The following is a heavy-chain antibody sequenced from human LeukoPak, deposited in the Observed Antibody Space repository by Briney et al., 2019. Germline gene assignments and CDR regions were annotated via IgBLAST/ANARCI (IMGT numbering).Heavy chain of an antibody. CDR1: GFTFSNFG. CDR2: ISNNGNTQ. V-gene: IGHV3-30*18. J-gene: IGHJ4*02. CDR3: AKGPQLGVRFADY. D-gene: IGHD3-3*01. Sequence: GGSLRLSCAASGFTFSNFGMHWVRQAPGKGLEWVAIISNNGNTQVYADSVKGRFTISRDNSKNTLYLQMNSLRAEDTAVYYCAKGPQLGVRFADYWGQGTLVTVSS.